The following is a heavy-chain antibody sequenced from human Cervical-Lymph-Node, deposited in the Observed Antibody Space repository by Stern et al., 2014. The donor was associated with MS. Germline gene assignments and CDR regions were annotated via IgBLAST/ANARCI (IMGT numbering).Heavy chain of an antibody. J-gene: IGHJ4*02. Sequence: QVQLVQSGGGLVKPGGSLRLSCAASGFSDYYMSWLRQAPGKGLEWVSYISSSGSTIYYADSVKGRFTISRDNDKNSLYLQMNSLRAEDTAVYYCARDCKLRYFDWLSPYFDYWGQGTLVTVSS. CDR1: GFSDYY. V-gene: IGHV3-11*01. CDR3: ARDCKLRYFDWLSPYFDY. D-gene: IGHD3-9*01. CDR2: ISSSGSTI.